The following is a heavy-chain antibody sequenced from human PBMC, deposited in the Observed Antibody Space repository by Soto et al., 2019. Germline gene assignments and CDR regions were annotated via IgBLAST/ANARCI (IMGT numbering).Heavy chain of an antibody. Sequence: GGSLRLSCAASGFTFSSYWMSWVRQAPGKGLEWVANIKQDGSEKYYVDSVKGRFTISRDNAKNSLYLQMNSLRAEDTAVYYCAREGGYSNYPPGDYYYYMDVWGKGTTVTVSS. CDR2: IKQDGSEK. CDR1: GFTFSSYW. V-gene: IGHV3-7*01. J-gene: IGHJ6*03. CDR3: AREGGYSNYPPGDYYYYMDV. D-gene: IGHD4-4*01.